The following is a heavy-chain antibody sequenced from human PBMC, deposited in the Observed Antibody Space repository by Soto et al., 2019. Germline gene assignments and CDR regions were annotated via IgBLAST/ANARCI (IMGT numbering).Heavy chain of an antibody. Sequence: QVQLQESGPGLVKPSETLSLTCTVSGGSVSSGSYYWSWIRQPPGKGLEWIGYIYYSGSTNYNPSLESRVTITVDTSKNQFSRKLSSVTAADTAVYYCAKAWIQRGSAFDIWRQETMVTVSS. CDR3: AKAWIQRGSAFDI. CDR1: GGSVSSGSYY. CDR2: IYYSGST. D-gene: IGHD5-18*01. J-gene: IGHJ3*02. V-gene: IGHV4-61*01.